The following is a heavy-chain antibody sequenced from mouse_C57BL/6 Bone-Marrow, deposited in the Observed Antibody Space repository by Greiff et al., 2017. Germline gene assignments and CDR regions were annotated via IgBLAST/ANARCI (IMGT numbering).Heavy chain of an antibody. CDR1: GYTFTDYY. Sequence: QVQLQQSGAELVRPGASVKLSCKASGYTFTDYYINWVKQRPGQGLEWIARIYPGSGNTYYNEKFKGKATLTAEKSSSTAYMQLSSLTSEDSAVXFCAIYYYGSTFAYWGQGTLVTVSA. J-gene: IGHJ3*01. CDR3: AIYYYGSTFAY. D-gene: IGHD1-1*01. CDR2: IYPGSGNT. V-gene: IGHV1-76*01.